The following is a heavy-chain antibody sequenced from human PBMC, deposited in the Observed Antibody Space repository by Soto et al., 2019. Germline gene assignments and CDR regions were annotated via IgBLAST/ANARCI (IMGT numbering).Heavy chain of an antibody. CDR3: AKAIGAAGLYDH. CDR2: LSGRGDTT. V-gene: IGHV3-23*01. D-gene: IGHD6-13*01. J-gene: IGHJ4*02. CDR1: GFDFRAYA. Sequence: VQLLESGGGFVQPGGSLRLSCAASGFDFRAYAMGWVRQTPGKGLEWVSGLSGRGDTTDYAESVKGRFTISRDNSKNMFYLQMNGLRVDDTAIYYCAKAIGAAGLYDHWGQGTLVTVSS.